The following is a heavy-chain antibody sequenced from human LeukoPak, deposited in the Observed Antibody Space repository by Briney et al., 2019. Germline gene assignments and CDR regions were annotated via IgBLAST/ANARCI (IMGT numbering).Heavy chain of an antibody. CDR1: GFTFSSYA. Sequence: GGSLRLSCAASGFTFSSYAMSWVRQAPGKGLEWVSAIRGGDGSSYYTDSVKGRFTISRDNSKNTLYLQMNSLRAEDTAVYYCAKGPVTGDHNYYYGMDVWGQGTTVTVSS. V-gene: IGHV3-23*01. D-gene: IGHD7-27*01. CDR2: IRGGDGSS. CDR3: AKGPVTGDHNYYYGMDV. J-gene: IGHJ6*02.